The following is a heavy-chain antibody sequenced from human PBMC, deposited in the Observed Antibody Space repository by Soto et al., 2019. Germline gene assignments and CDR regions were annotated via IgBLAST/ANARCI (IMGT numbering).Heavy chain of an antibody. J-gene: IGHJ4*02. D-gene: IGHD6-6*01. CDR2: INHSGST. Sequence: TSETLSLTCAVYGGSFSGYYWSWIRQPPGKGLEWIGEINHSGSTNYNPSLKSRVTISVDTSKNQFSPKLSSVTAADTAVYYCARFFRSSSDFVYWCPGTLVTVS. V-gene: IGHV4-34*01. CDR3: ARFFRSSSDFVY. CDR1: GGSFSGYY.